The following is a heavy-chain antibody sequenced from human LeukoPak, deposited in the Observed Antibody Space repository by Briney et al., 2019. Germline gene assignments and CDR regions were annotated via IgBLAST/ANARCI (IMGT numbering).Heavy chain of an antibody. CDR2: FDPEDGET. D-gene: IGHD5-12*01. CDR3: ASSVDLVANYYFDH. J-gene: IGHJ4*02. Sequence: ASVKVSCKVSGYTLTEFSMHWVRQASGKGLEWMGGFDPEDGETIYAQKFQGRVTMTEDTSIDTAHLELSSLRSEDTAVYYCASSVDLVANYYFDHWGQGTLVTVSS. V-gene: IGHV1-24*01. CDR1: GYTLTEFS.